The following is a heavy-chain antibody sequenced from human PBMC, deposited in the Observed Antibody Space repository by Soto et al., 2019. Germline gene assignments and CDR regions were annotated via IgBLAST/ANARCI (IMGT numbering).Heavy chain of an antibody. CDR1: GGSIRDYY. V-gene: IGHV4-59*08. Sequence: PSETLSLTCTVSGGSIRDYYWGWIRQSPGEGLDWIGYIYYTGTTKYNPSLKSRVTISVDSSKNQFSLKLDSVTAADTAVYYCARLGGYYQAFDSWGQGTLVTVS. J-gene: IGHJ4*02. CDR2: IYYTGTT. CDR3: ARLGGYYQAFDS. D-gene: IGHD3-22*01.